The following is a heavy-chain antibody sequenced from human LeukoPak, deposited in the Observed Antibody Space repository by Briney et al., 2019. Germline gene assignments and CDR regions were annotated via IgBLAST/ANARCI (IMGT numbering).Heavy chain of an antibody. CDR1: GGSFSGYY. CDR3: ARDLEYSSSGYFDY. Sequence: SETLSLTCAVYGGSFSGYYWSWIRQPPGKGLEWIGEINHSGSTNYNPSLKSRVTISVDTSKNQFSLKLSSVTAADTAVYYCARDLEYSSSGYFDYWGQGTLVTVSS. J-gene: IGHJ4*02. CDR2: INHSGST. D-gene: IGHD6-6*01. V-gene: IGHV4-34*01.